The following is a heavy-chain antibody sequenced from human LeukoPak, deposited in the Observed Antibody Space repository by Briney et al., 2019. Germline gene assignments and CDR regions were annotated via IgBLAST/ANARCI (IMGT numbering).Heavy chain of an antibody. D-gene: IGHD5-24*01. V-gene: IGHV4-34*01. J-gene: IGHJ5*02. CDR3: ARRRWLPRDRFDP. CDR2: INHSGST. Sequence: SETLSLTCAVYGGSFSGYYWSWIRQPPGKGLEWIGEINHSGSTNYNPSLKSRVTISVDTSKNQFSLKLSSVTAADTAVYYCARRRWLPRDRFDPWGQGTLVTVSS. CDR1: GGSFSGYY.